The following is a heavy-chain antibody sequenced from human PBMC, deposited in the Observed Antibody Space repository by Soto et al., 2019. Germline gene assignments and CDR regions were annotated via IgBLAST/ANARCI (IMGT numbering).Heavy chain of an antibody. CDR1: GGSISSGGYS. Sequence: SETLSLTCAVSGGSISSGGYSWSWIRQPPGKGLEWIGYIYHSGSTYYNPSLKSRVTISVDRSKNQFSLKLSSVTAADAAVYYCARERYSGYGFFDYWGQGTLVTVSS. V-gene: IGHV4-30-2*01. CDR2: IYHSGST. CDR3: ARERYSGYGFFDY. D-gene: IGHD5-12*01. J-gene: IGHJ4*02.